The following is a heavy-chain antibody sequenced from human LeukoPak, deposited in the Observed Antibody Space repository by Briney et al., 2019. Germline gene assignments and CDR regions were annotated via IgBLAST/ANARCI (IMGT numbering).Heavy chain of an antibody. Sequence: ASVKVSCKASGYTFTGYYMHWVRQAPGQGLEWMGWINPNSGGTNYAQKFQGRVTMTRDTSISTAYMELSRLRSDDTAVYYCARVDYGDYYYFDYWGQGTLVTVSS. CDR1: GYTFTGYY. CDR3: ARVDYGDYYYFDY. D-gene: IGHD4-17*01. CDR2: INPNSGGT. V-gene: IGHV1-2*02. J-gene: IGHJ4*02.